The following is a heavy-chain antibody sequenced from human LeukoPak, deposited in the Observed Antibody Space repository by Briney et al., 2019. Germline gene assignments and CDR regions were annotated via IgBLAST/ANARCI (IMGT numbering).Heavy chain of an antibody. J-gene: IGHJ4*02. CDR1: GGSISSYY. CDR3: ARHKGYGDYVDY. CDR2: IYYSGST. Sequence: KPSETLSLTCTVSGGSISSYYWSWIRQPPGKGLEWIGYIYYSGSTNYNPSLKSRVTISVDTSKNQFSLKLSSVTAADTAVYYCARHKGYGDYVDYWGQGTLVTVSS. D-gene: IGHD4-17*01. V-gene: IGHV4-59*08.